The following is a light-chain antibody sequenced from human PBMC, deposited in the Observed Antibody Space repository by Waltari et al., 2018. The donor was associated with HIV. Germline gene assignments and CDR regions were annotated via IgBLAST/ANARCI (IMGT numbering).Light chain of an antibody. CDR1: SNDVGRYDY. CDR3: SSYVVNSTPYV. Sequence: QSALTQPASVSGSPGQSITISCTGTSNDVGRYDYVSWYQHHPGKAPKLVIYEVTNRPSGSSNRFSGSKSGNTAALTISGLQAEDEADYYCSSYVVNSTPYVFGSGTKVTVL. CDR2: EVT. V-gene: IGLV2-14*01. J-gene: IGLJ1*01.